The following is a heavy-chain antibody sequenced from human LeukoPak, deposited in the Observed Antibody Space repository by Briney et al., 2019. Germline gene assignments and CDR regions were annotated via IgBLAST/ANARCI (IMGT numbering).Heavy chain of an antibody. CDR1: GFTFSSYS. CDR3: ARQLGYCSAGTCYFDS. D-gene: IGHD2-15*01. CDR2: ISSSSSYI. V-gene: IGHV3-21*04. Sequence: PGGSLRLSCAASGFTFSSYSMNWVRQAPGKGLEWVSSISSSSSYIYYADSVKGRFTISRDNAKNTVYLQMDNLRAEDTAIYYCARQLGYCSAGTCYFDSWGQGTLVAVSS. J-gene: IGHJ4*02.